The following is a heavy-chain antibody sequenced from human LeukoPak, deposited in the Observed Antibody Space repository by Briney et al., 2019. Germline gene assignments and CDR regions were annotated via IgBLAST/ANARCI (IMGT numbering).Heavy chain of an antibody. CDR2: INHSGST. J-gene: IGHJ5*02. D-gene: IGHD2-2*01. CDR1: GGSFSGYY. CDR3: ARGGWEYCSSTSCYYGGWFDP. Sequence: SETLSLTCAVYGGSFSGYYWSWIRQPPGKGLEWIGEINHSGSTNYNPSLKSRVTISVDTSKNQFSLKLSSVTAADTAVYYCARGGWEYCSSTSCYYGGWFDPWGQGTLVTVSS. V-gene: IGHV4-34*01.